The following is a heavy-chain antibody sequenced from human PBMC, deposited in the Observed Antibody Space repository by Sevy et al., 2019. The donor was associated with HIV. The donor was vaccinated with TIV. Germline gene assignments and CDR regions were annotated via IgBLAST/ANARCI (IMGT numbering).Heavy chain of an antibody. Sequence: GGSLRLSCAASRFIFNSYAMSWVRQAPGKGLEWVSAITGSGGSTYYSDSMKGRFTISRDNFKNTLYLQMNSLSAEDTAVYYCAKGYGSGSPPDYWGQGTLVTVSS. V-gene: IGHV3-23*01. D-gene: IGHD3-10*01. CDR2: ITGSGGST. J-gene: IGHJ4*02. CDR1: RFIFNSYA. CDR3: AKGYGSGSPPDY.